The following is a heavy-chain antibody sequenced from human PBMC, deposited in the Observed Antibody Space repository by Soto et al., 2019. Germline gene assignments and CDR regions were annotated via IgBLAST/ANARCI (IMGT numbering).Heavy chain of an antibody. D-gene: IGHD2-15*01. CDR2: ISAYNGNT. Sequence: ASVKVSCKASGYTFTSYGISWVRQAPGQGLEWMGWISAYNGNTNYAQKLQGRVTMTTDTSTSTAYMELRSLRSDDTAVYYCARVGAYCSGGTCYHFDYWGQGTLVTVSS. J-gene: IGHJ4*02. V-gene: IGHV1-18*04. CDR3: ARVGAYCSGGTCYHFDY. CDR1: GYTFTSYG.